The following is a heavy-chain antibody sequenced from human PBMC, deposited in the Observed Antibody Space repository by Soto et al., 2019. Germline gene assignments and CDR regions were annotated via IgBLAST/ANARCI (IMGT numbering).Heavy chain of an antibody. CDR1: GASISSYY. D-gene: IGHD6-19*01. Sequence: PSETLSLTCDVSGASISSYYWSWIRQPPGKGLEWIGYIYYSGNTNYNPSLKGRVITSMLTSKNQFSLDLISVTAADTAVYYCVGTVAVAGTNVPDYFDHWGQGIQVTVSS. CDR2: IYYSGNT. CDR3: VGTVAVAGTNVPDYFDH. V-gene: IGHV4-59*08. J-gene: IGHJ4*02.